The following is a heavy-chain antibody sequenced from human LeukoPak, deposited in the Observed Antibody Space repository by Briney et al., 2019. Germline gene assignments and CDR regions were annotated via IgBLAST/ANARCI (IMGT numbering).Heavy chain of an antibody. V-gene: IGHV4-34*01. D-gene: IGHD1-26*01. Sequence: SETLSLTCAVYGGSFSGYYWSWIRQPPGKGLEWIGEINHSGSTNYNPSLKSRVTISVDTSKNRFSLKLSSVTAADTAVYYCARGGVLGYYYWGQGTLVTVSS. J-gene: IGHJ4*02. CDR2: INHSGST. CDR1: GGSFSGYY. CDR3: ARGGVLGYYY.